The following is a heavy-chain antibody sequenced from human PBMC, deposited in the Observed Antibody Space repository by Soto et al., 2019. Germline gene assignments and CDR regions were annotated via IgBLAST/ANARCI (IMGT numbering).Heavy chain of an antibody. J-gene: IGHJ4*02. CDR2: IYRTGST. CDR3: ASRAAGTSVDY. CDR1: GCSFTSNNW. Sequence: NPSETLSLTCAVSGCSFTSNNWWTWVRQPPGQGLEWIGEIYRTGSTNYNPSLKSRVTISLDKSENQFSLKLTSLTAADTAVYYCASRAAGTSVDYWGQGTLVTVSS. D-gene: IGHD1-7*01. V-gene: IGHV4-4*02.